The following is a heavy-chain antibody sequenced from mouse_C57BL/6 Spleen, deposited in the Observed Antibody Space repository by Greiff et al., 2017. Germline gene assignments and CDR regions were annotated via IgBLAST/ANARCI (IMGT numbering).Heavy chain of an antibody. J-gene: IGHJ1*03. CDR3: ARHERLRLYFDV. CDR1: GFTFSSYT. CDR2: ISGGGGNT. V-gene: IGHV5-9*01. Sequence: EVQLVESGGGLVKPGGSLKLPCAASGFTFSSYTMSWVRQTPEKRLEWVATISGGGGNTYYPDSVKGRFTISRDNAKNTLYLQMSSLRSEDTALYYCARHERLRLYFDVWGTGATVTVSS. D-gene: IGHD2-2*01.